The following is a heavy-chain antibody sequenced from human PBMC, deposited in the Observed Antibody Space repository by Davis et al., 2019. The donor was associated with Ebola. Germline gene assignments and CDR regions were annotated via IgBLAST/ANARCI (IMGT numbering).Heavy chain of an antibody. V-gene: IGHV1-18*01. Sequence: ASVKVSCKASGYTFTIYGISWVRQAPGQGLEWMGWISAYNGNTNYAQKLQGRVTMTTDTSTSTANMELRSLRSDDTAVYYCARDRVTTVTQRYFDYWGQGTLVTVSS. CDR3: ARDRVTTVTQRYFDY. J-gene: IGHJ4*02. CDR1: GYTFTIYG. D-gene: IGHD4-17*01. CDR2: ISAYNGNT.